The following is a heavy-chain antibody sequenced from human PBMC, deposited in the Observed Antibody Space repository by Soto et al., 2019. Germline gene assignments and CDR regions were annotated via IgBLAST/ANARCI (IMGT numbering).Heavy chain of an antibody. CDR2: ISGSGGST. CDR1: GFTFSSYA. J-gene: IGHJ6*02. D-gene: IGHD2-15*01. V-gene: IGHV3-23*01. Sequence: GGSLRLSCAASGFTFSSYAMSWVRQAPGKVLEWVSAISGSGGSTYYADSVKGRFTISRDNSKNTLYLQMNSLRGEDTAVYYCAKAMTGVSRDIVVVVAATLHSYYGMDVWGQGXTVTVYS. CDR3: AKAMTGVSRDIVVVVAATLHSYYGMDV.